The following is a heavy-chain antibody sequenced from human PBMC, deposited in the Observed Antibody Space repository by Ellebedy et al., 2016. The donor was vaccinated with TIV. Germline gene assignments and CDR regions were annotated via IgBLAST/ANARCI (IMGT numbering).Heavy chain of an antibody. CDR2: LSGSGDTT. V-gene: IGHV3-23*01. CDR3: AKEGQYYITPNC. CDR1: GFTFNTYP. Sequence: PGGSLTLSCAASGFTFNTYPMSCVRQAPGKGLEWVSTLSGSGDTTYYADSVKGRFTISRDNSKNKLFLQMSSLRAEDTAVYYCAKEGQYYITPNCWGQGTLVTVSS. D-gene: IGHD2/OR15-2a*01. J-gene: IGHJ4*02.